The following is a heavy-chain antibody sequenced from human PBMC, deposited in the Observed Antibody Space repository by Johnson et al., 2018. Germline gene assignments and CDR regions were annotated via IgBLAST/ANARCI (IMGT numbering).Heavy chain of an antibody. CDR2: IIPIFGTA. CDR3: SRDLIGVENYYYYYGMDV. CDR1: GGTFSSYA. V-gene: IGHV1-69*01. Sequence: VQLVESGAEVKKPGSSVKVSCKASGGTFSSYAISWVRQAPGQGLEGMGGIIPIFGTANYAQKFQGRVTITADESRSTAYMELSSLRSEETAVYYCSRDLIGVENYYYYYGMDVWGQGTTVTVSS. J-gene: IGHJ6*02.